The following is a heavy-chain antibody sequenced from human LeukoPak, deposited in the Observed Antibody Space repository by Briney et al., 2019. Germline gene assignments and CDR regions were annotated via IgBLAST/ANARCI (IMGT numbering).Heavy chain of an antibody. J-gene: IGHJ5*02. CDR3: AKEGGRSSSSGNWFDP. CDR1: GFTFSSYA. CDR2: ISGSGGST. Sequence: PGGSLRLSCAASGFTFSSYAMSWVRQAPGKGLEWVSAISGSGGSTYYADSVKGRFTISRDNSKNTLYLQMNSLRAGDTAVYYCAKEGGRSSSSGNWFDPWGQGTLVTVSS. D-gene: IGHD6-6*01. V-gene: IGHV3-23*01.